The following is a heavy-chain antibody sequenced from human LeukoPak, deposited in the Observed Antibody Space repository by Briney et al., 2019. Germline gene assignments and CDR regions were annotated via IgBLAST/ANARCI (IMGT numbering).Heavy chain of an antibody. CDR1: GFTFSSYA. J-gene: IGHJ4*02. CDR3: AKGGSTVTTEDVVDY. Sequence: GGTLRLSCAASGFTFSSYAMTWVRQAPGKGLEWVSTILPGGGDTYYADSVKGRFTISRDTSRNTLYLQMNTLRVEDTAVYYCAKGGSTVTTEDVVDYWGQGTLVTVSS. V-gene: IGHV3-23*01. D-gene: IGHD4-17*01. CDR2: ILPGGGDT.